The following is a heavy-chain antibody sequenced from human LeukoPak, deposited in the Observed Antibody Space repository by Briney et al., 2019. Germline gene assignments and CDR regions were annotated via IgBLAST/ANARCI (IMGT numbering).Heavy chain of an antibody. CDR1: GFTFSSYW. CDR2: ISGDGSST. J-gene: IGHJ4*02. CDR3: AITPRLDY. V-gene: IGHV3-74*01. D-gene: IGHD1-14*01. Sequence: PGGSLRLSCAGSGFTFSSYWMHWVRQAPGKGLVWVSRISGDGSSTTYADSVKGRFTISRDNAKNTLYLQMNSLRAKDTAVYYCAITPRLDYWGQGTLVTVSS.